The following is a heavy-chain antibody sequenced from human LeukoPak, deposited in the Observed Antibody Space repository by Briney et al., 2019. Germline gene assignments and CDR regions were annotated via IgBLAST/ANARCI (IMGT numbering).Heavy chain of an antibody. CDR1: GFTFSSYA. Sequence: GGSLRLSCAASGFTFSSYAMSWVRQAPGKGLEWVSAISGSGGSTYYADSVKGRFTISRDNSKNTLYPQMNSLRAEDTAVYYCARPSCSGGSCYPYYFDYWGQGTLVTVSS. V-gene: IGHV3-23*01. D-gene: IGHD2-15*01. J-gene: IGHJ4*02. CDR3: ARPSCSGGSCYPYYFDY. CDR2: ISGSGGST.